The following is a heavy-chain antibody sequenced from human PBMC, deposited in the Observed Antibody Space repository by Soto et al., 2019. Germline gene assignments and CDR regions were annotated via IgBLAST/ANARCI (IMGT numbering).Heavy chain of an antibody. J-gene: IGHJ4*02. Sequence: SETLSLTCTVSGDSISSGGYYWSWIRQHPGKGLEWIGYIYYSGSTYYNPSLKSRVTISVDTSKNQFSLKLSSVTAADTAVYYCASTTTYYYDSSGYPFDYWGQGTLVTVSS. CDR3: ASTTTYYYDSSGYPFDY. V-gene: IGHV4-31*03. CDR1: GDSISSGGYY. D-gene: IGHD3-22*01. CDR2: IYYSGST.